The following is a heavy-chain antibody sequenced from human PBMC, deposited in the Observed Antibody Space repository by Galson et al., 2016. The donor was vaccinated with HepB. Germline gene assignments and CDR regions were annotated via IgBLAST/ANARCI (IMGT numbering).Heavy chain of an antibody. V-gene: IGHV3-30-3*01. CDR3: ARGVSICKYFSPPYEMDV. D-gene: IGHD3-3*02. CDR2: ISYDATNK. Sequence: SLRLSCAASGFTFSSCAMHWVRQAPGKGLEWMAVISYDATNKYYADSVKGRFTISRDNSKNTLYLQMNSLRAEDTAVYYCARGVSICKYFSPPYEMDVWGQGTTVTVSS. CDR1: GFTFSSCA. J-gene: IGHJ6*02.